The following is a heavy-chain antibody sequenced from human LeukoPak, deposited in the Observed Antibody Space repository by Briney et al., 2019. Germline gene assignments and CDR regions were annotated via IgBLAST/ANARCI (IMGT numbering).Heavy chain of an antibody. CDR3: ARVYYDFWSGSNWFDP. CDR1: GASISSSY. Sequence: SETLSLTCTVSGASISSSYWSWIRQPPGKGLEWIGYIYYSGSTNYNPSLKSRVTISVDTSKNQFSLKLSSVTAADTAVYYCARVYYDFWSGSNWFDPWGQGTLVTVSS. D-gene: IGHD3-3*01. V-gene: IGHV4-59*01. CDR2: IYYSGST. J-gene: IGHJ5*02.